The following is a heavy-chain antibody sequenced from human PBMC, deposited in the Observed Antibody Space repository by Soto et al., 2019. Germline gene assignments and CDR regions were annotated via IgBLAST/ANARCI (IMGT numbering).Heavy chain of an antibody. CDR1: GFTFRGYW. J-gene: IGHJ6*02. Sequence: LRLSCGGSGFTFRGYWMHWVRQSPGKGLVWVSRINSDGTTTAYVDSVKGRFTISRDNSKNTLFLQMTSLRADDTAVYYCTHCRGESCHGGYFGMDVWGQGPTVTVSS. V-gene: IGHV3-74*01. D-gene: IGHD2-15*01. CDR2: INSDGTTT. CDR3: THCRGESCHGGYFGMDV.